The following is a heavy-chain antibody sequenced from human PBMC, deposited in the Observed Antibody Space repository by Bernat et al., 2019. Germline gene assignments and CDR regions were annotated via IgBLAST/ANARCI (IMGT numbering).Heavy chain of an antibody. J-gene: IGHJ4*01. D-gene: IGHD1-26*01. CDR3: ARGTDSGGQLDY. CDR1: FTFSLYW. CDR2: INSDRSST. V-gene: IGHV3-74*01. Sequence: FTFSLYWMHWVRQAPGKGLVWVSRINSDRSSTSYSDSVKGRFTISRDNAKNTLYLQMNSLGAEDTSVYYCARGTDSGGQLDYWG.